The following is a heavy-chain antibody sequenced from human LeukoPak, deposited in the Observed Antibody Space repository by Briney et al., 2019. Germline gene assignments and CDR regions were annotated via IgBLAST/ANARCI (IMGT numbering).Heavy chain of an antibody. CDR1: GYTLTSYD. V-gene: IGHV1-8*03. Sequence: ASVKVSCKASGYTLTSYDINWVRQATGQGLEWMGWMNPNSGNTGYAQKFQGRVTITRNTSISTAYMELSSLRSEDTAVYYCARGRSTPTSDWFDPWGQGTLVTVSS. J-gene: IGHJ5*02. CDR2: MNPNSGNT. D-gene: IGHD2-15*01. CDR3: ARGRSTPTSDWFDP.